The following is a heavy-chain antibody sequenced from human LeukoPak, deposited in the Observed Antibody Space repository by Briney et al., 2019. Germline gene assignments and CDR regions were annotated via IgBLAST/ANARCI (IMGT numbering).Heavy chain of an antibody. CDR3: AKPPYGRDVYNYFDY. Sequence: ASVKVSCKASGYTFTGYYMHWVRQAPGQGLEWMGWINPNSGGTNYAQKFQGRVTMTRDRSISTAYMELSRLRSDDTAVYYCAKPPYGRDVYNYFDYWGQGTPVTVSS. CDR2: INPNSGGT. V-gene: IGHV1-2*02. CDR1: GYTFTGYY. D-gene: IGHD5-24*01. J-gene: IGHJ4*02.